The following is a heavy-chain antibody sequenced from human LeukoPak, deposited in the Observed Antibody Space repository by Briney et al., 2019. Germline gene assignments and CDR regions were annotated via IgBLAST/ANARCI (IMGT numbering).Heavy chain of an antibody. CDR1: GFTFSSYA. J-gene: IGHJ4*02. CDR2: ISYDGSNK. D-gene: IGHD5-18*01. Sequence: GGSLRLSCAASGFTFSSYAMHWVRQAPGKGLEWVAVISYDGSNKYYADSVKGRFTISRDNSKNTLYLQMNSLRAEDTAVYYCARDPTAMALYYFDYWGQGTLVTVSS. V-gene: IGHV3-30-3*01. CDR3: ARDPTAMALYYFDY.